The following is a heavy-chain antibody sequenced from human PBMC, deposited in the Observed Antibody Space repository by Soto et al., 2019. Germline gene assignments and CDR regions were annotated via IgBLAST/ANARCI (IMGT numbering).Heavy chain of an antibody. CDR2: ISSSSSYI. CDR1: GFTFSSYS. D-gene: IGHD5-18*01. V-gene: IGHV3-21*01. J-gene: IGHJ4*02. Sequence: PGGSLRLSCAASGFTFSSYSMNWVRQAPGKGLEWVSSISSSSSYIYYADSVKGRFTISRDNAKNSLYLQMNSLRAEDTAVYYCARRGYSYGPDFDYWGQGTLVTVS. CDR3: ARRGYSYGPDFDY.